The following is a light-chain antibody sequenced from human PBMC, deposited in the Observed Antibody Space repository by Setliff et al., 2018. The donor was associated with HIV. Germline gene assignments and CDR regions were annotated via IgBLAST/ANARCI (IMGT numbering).Light chain of an antibody. CDR3: CSYAGSYKV. CDR2: DVS. J-gene: IGLJ1*01. CDR1: SSDVGGYNY. V-gene: IGLV2-11*01. Sequence: QSALTQPRSVSGSPGQSVTISCTGTSSDVGGYNYVSWYQQHPGKAPKLMIYDVSKRPSGVPDRFSGSKSGYTASLTISGLQAEDEADYYCCSYAGSYKVFGTGTKVPS.